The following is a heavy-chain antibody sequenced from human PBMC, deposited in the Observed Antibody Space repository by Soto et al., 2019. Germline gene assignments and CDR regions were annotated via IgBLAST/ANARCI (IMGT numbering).Heavy chain of an antibody. Sequence: GGSLRLSCAASGFTFSIYAMHWVRQAPGKGLEWVAVISYDGSNKYYADSVKGRFTISRDNSKNTLYLQMNSLRAEDTAVYYCARGGLYDFWSGYRDYGMDVWGQGTTVTVSS. V-gene: IGHV3-30-3*01. D-gene: IGHD3-3*01. CDR1: GFTFSIYA. J-gene: IGHJ6*02. CDR3: ARGGLYDFWSGYRDYGMDV. CDR2: ISYDGSNK.